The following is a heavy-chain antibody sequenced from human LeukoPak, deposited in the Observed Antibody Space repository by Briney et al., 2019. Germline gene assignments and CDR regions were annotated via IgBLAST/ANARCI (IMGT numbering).Heavy chain of an antibody. J-gene: IGHJ4*02. V-gene: IGHV4-59*08. D-gene: IGHD2-15*01. CDR1: GDSISGYY. CDR3: ARLPSGGGHFDF. CDR2: IYHSGTT. Sequence: SETLSLTCTASGDSISGYYWSWIRQPPGKGLEYIGYIYHSGTTNYSPPLKSRVTILVDTSKNQFSLKLSSVAAADTAVYYCARLPSGGGHFDFWGQGILVTVSS.